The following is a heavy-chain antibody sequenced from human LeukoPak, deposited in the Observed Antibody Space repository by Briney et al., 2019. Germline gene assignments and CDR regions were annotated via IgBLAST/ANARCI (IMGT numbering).Heavy chain of an antibody. V-gene: IGHV3-30*02. D-gene: IGHD1-1*01. J-gene: IGHJ4*02. Sequence: WVAFMQYDGNDKFYADSVRGRFTISRDNSKNTMWLQMNSLRAEDTAVYYCAKEKQLEPFDSWGQGTLVTVSS. CDR3: AKEKQLEPFDS. CDR2: MQYDGNDK.